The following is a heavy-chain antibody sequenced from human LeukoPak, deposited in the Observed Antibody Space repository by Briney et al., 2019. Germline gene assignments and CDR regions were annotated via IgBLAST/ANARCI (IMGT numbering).Heavy chain of an antibody. J-gene: IGHJ4*02. CDR2: MKHDGIEK. V-gene: IGHV3-7*04. CDR1: GFSFGSYW. CDR3: ARARYGSGGYFFDF. Sequence: GGSLRLSCVASGFSFGSYWMAWVRQAPGKGLEWVANMKHDGIEKYHVDSVKGRFTISRDNTKNSLYLQMNSLRGEDTAVYYCARARYGSGGYFFDFWGQGTLVTVSS. D-gene: IGHD3-10*01.